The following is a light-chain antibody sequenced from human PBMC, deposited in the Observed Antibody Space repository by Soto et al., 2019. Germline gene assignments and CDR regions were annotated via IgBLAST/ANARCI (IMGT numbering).Light chain of an antibody. Sequence: EIVMTQSPATLSVSPGERATLSCRASQSVSSNLAWYQQKPGQTPRLLIYVASTRATGVPARFTGSGSGTEFPLTITSLQPEDFAIYYCQQYNNWTLTFGGGTKLEIK. J-gene: IGKJ4*01. CDR1: QSVSSN. V-gene: IGKV3-15*01. CDR2: VAS. CDR3: QQYNNWTLT.